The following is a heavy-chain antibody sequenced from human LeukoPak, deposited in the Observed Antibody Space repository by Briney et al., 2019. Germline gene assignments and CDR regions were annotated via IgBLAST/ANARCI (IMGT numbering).Heavy chain of an antibody. V-gene: IGHV1-2*02. J-gene: IGHJ4*02. CDR2: VNPTSGGT. Sequence: ASVKVSCKTSGYTFTSYYMHWVRQAPGQGLEWMGWVNPTSGGTNYAQKFQGRVTMTRDTSISTTYMELNSLRSDDTAVYYCAREEGNIVSTIADYWGQGTLVTVSS. CDR3: AREEGNIVSTIADY. CDR1: GYTFTSYY. D-gene: IGHD5/OR15-5a*01.